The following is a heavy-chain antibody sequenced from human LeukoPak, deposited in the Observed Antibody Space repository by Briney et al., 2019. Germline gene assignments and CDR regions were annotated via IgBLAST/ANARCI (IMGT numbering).Heavy chain of an antibody. J-gene: IGHJ4*02. Sequence: TSETLSLTCTVYGGSFSGYYWSWIRQPPGRGLEWIGEINHSGSINYNPSLKSRVTISVDTSKNQFSLKLSSVTAADTAVYYCARARSGKWGFDYWGQGTLVTVSS. CDR2: INHSGSI. V-gene: IGHV4-34*01. D-gene: IGHD1-26*01. CDR1: GGSFSGYY. CDR3: ARARSGKWGFDY.